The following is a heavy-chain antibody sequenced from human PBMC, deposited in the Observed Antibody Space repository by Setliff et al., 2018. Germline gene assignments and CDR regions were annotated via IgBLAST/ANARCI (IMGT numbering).Heavy chain of an antibody. CDR3: ARAPSVELVTIRTNSWFTY. CDR2: ISAYNINT. CDR1: GYSFGNYG. J-gene: IGHJ4*02. V-gene: IGHV1-18*01. Sequence: GASVKVSCKASGYSFGNYGMSWVRQAPGQGLEWMGWISAYNINTNYAKKFQGRVTLTTDTSTSTAYMELRSLTSDDSAFYYCARAPSVELVTIRTNSWFTYWGQGTLVTVSS. D-gene: IGHD5-18*01.